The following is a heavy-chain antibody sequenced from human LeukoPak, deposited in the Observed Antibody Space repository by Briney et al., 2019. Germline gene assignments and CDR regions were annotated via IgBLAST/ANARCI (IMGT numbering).Heavy chain of an antibody. Sequence: GGSLRLSCAASGFNFNYYAMSWVRQAPGKGLEWVSGISDNEERAYYTDSVKGGFTISRDRTKNTVYLQMHNLRADDTAVYFCARHDSFIPYWGQGTLVTVSS. CDR2: ISDNEERA. CDR3: ARHDSFIPY. CDR1: GFNFNYYA. J-gene: IGHJ4*02. V-gene: IGHV3-23*01. D-gene: IGHD5-18*01.